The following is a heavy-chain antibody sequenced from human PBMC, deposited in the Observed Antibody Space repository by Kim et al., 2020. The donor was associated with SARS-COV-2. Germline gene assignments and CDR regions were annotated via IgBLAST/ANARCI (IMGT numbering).Heavy chain of an antibody. Sequence: GGSLRLSCAASGFTFDDYAMHWVRQAPGKGLEWVSGISWDSGSIGYADSVKGRFTISRDNAKNSLYLQMNSLRAEDTALYYCAKGPRIAAAGKGWFDPWGQGTLVTVSS. V-gene: IGHV3-9*01. CDR3: AKGPRIAAAGKGWFDP. CDR1: GFTFDDYA. D-gene: IGHD6-13*01. J-gene: IGHJ5*02. CDR2: ISWDSGSI.